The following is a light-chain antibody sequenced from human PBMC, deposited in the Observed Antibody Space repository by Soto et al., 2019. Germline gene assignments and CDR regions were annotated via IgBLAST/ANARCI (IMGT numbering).Light chain of an antibody. CDR3: SSYRSSTVV. CDR1: SSDVGRYNY. Sequence: QSALTQPASVSGSPGQSITISCTGTSSDVGRYNYVSWYQQHPGIAPKIVIYEVSNRPSGVSNRFSGSKSGNTASLIISGLQAEDEADYYCSSYRSSTVVFGGGTKATVL. CDR2: EVS. J-gene: IGLJ2*01. V-gene: IGLV2-14*01.